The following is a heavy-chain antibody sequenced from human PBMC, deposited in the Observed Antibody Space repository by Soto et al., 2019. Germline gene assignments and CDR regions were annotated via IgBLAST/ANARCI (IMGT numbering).Heavy chain of an antibody. CDR2: ISGSGGST. CDR3: AKASATGGTYFPLWF. Sequence: EVQLLESGGGLVQPGGSLRLSCAASGFTFSSYGMSWVRQAPGKGLEWVSSISGSGGSTYYADSVKGRFTISRDNSKNALYLQMNSLRAEDTAVYYCAKASATGGTYFPLWFWGQGTLVTVS. D-gene: IGHD1-26*01. CDR1: GFTFSSYG. V-gene: IGHV3-23*01. J-gene: IGHJ4*02.